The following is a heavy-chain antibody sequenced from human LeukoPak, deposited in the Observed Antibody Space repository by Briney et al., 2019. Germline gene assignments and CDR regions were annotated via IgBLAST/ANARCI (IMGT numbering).Heavy chain of an antibody. D-gene: IGHD3-22*01. Sequence: ASVKVSCKASGYTFTGYYMHWVRQAPGQGLEWMGWINPNSGGTNYAQKFQGRVTMTRDTSISTAYMELSRLRSDDTAVYYCARVYYDSSGYYIDYWGQGTLVTVSS. CDR3: ARVYYDSSGYYIDY. CDR1: GYTFTGYY. V-gene: IGHV1-2*02. J-gene: IGHJ4*02. CDR2: INPNSGGT.